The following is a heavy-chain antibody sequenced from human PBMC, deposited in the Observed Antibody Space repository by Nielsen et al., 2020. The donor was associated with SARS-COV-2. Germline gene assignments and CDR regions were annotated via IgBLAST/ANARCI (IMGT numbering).Heavy chain of an antibody. J-gene: IGHJ4*02. V-gene: IGHV4-31*03. Sequence: SETLSLTCTVSGGSISSGGYYWSWIRQHPGKGLEWIGYIYYSGSTYYNPSLKSRVTISVDTSKNQFSLKLSSVTAADTAVYYCARAKLGGNFYFDYWGQGTLVTVSS. D-gene: IGHD4-23*01. CDR3: ARAKLGGNFYFDY. CDR2: IYYSGST. CDR1: GGSISSGGYY.